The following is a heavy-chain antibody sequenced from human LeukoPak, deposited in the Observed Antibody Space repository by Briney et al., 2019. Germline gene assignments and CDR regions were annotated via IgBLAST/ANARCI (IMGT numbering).Heavy chain of an antibody. CDR1: EFSVGSNY. V-gene: IGHV3-66*01. CDR2: IYSGGST. J-gene: IGHJ3*02. Sequence: GGSLRLSCAASEFSVGSNYMTWVRQAPGKGLEWVSLIYSGGSTYYADSVKGRFTISRDNAKNSLYLQMNSLRAEDTAVYYCARSSMYCSSTSCPNDAFDIWGQGTMVTVSS. CDR3: ARSSMYCSSTSCPNDAFDI. D-gene: IGHD2-2*01.